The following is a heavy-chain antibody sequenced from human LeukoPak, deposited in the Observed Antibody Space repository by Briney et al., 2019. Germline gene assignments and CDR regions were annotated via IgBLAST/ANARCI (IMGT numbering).Heavy chain of an antibody. CDR3: ARGGVTIFGVVIISAFDI. CDR1: GFTFSSYA. J-gene: IGHJ3*02. D-gene: IGHD3-3*01. CDR2: ISYDGSNK. Sequence: GGSLRLSCAASGFTFSSYAMHWVRQAPGEGLEWVAVISYDGSNKYYADSVKGRFTISRDNSKNTLYLQMNSLRAEDTAVYYCARGGVTIFGVVIISAFDIWGQGTMVTVSS. V-gene: IGHV3-30-3*01.